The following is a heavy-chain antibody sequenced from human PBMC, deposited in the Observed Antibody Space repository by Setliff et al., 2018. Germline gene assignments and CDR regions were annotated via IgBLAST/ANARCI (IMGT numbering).Heavy chain of an antibody. Sequence: TLSLTCAVSGDSINSFYWSWIRQPPGKALEWLARIDWDDDKYYSTSLKTRLTISKDTSKNQVVLTMTNMDPVDTATYYCARIYCSGGSCYLDYWGQGTLVTVSS. J-gene: IGHJ4*02. CDR2: IDWDDDK. V-gene: IGHV2-70*11. D-gene: IGHD2-15*01. CDR3: ARIYCSGGSCYLDY. CDR1: GDSINSFYW.